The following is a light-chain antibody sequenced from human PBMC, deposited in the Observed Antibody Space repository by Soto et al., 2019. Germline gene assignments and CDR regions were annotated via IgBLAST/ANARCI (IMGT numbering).Light chain of an antibody. Sequence: EIVLTQSPGTLSLSPGERATLSCRASQSVTSTYLAWYQQRPGQAPRLLIYRSYSRATGIPDRFSGSGSGTDFTLTISSLQSEDFAVYYCQQYNNWPPRYTFGQGTKVDIK. CDR1: QSVTSTY. CDR3: QQYNNWPPRYT. J-gene: IGKJ2*01. V-gene: IGKV3-20*01. CDR2: RSY.